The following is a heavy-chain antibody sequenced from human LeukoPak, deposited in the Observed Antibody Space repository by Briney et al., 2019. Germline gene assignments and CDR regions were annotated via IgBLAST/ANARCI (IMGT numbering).Heavy chain of an antibody. Sequence: ASVKVSCKASGYTFTSYCIIWVRQAPRQPLEWMGWISAYNGNTNYAQKPQARVTMTTDTSTSTAYMELRRLRSDDTAVYYCARGVSRYNWNSYFDYWGQGTLVTVSS. D-gene: IGHD1/OR15-1a*01. J-gene: IGHJ4*02. V-gene: IGHV1-18*01. CDR3: ARGVSRYNWNSYFDY. CDR2: ISAYNGNT. CDR1: GYTFTSYC.